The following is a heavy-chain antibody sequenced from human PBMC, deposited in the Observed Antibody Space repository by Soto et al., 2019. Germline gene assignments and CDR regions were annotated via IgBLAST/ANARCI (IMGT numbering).Heavy chain of an antibody. D-gene: IGHD1-7*01. CDR1: GAYVSDFS. CDR2: ITVNGIT. CDR3: ARESGENWTYEAH. Sequence: QVQQLESGPGLVKPWNTLSLTCTVSGAYVSDFSWSWIRQPAGKGLEWIGRITVNGITQYTPSFRSSVTMSMDTSKNQVSLNLQSATAADTALYYCARESGENWTYEAHWGQGTLVTVSS. J-gene: IGHJ1*01. V-gene: IGHV4-4*07.